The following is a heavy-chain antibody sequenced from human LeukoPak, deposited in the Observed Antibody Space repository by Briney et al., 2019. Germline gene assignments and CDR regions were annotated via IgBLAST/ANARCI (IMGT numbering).Heavy chain of an antibody. J-gene: IGHJ4*02. CDR1: GGSISSSNW. Sequence: SETLSLTCAVSGGSISSSNWWSWVRQPPGKGLEWIGEIYHSGSTNYNPSLKSRVTISVDKSKNQFSLKLSSVTAADTAVYYCARAPTATEQWLVFGYRGGYRYYFDYWGQGTLVTVSS. CDR3: ARAPTATEQWLVFGYRGGYRYYFDY. CDR2: IYHSGST. D-gene: IGHD6-19*01. V-gene: IGHV4-4*02.